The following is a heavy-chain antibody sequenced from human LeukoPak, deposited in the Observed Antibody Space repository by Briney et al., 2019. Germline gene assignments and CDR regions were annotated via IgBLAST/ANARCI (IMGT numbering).Heavy chain of an antibody. Sequence: SGGSLKLSCAASGFTFSSYAMSWVRQAPGKGLEWVSAISGSGGSTYYADSVKGRFTISRDNSKNTPYLQMKSLRAEDTAVYYCAKGGPDLGYCSSTSCSNWFDPWGQGTLVTVSS. CDR3: AKGGPDLGYCSSTSCSNWFDP. V-gene: IGHV3-23*01. D-gene: IGHD2-2*01. CDR1: GFTFSSYA. CDR2: ISGSGGST. J-gene: IGHJ5*02.